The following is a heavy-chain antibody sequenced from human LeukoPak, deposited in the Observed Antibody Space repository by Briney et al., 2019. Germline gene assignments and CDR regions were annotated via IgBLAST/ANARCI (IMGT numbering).Heavy chain of an antibody. V-gene: IGHV3-23*01. J-gene: IGHJ5*02. CDR1: GFTFCSYA. CDR2: FSGSGGST. D-gene: IGHD6-19*01. CDR3: AKIALGIAVKGGFDP. Sequence: GGSLRLSCAASGFTFCSYAMSWVRQAPGEGREWVSSFSGSGGSTYYADSVKGRFTISRDNSKNTLYLQMNSLRAEDTAVYYCAKIALGIAVKGGFDPWGQGTLVTVSS.